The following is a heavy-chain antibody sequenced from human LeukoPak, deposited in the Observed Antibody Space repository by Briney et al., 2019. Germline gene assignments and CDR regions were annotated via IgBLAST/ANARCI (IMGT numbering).Heavy chain of an antibody. CDR1: GYTVTSYY. Sequence: GASVKVSCKASGYTVTSYYMHWVRQAPGQGLEWMAILNPSGGSSNYAQKFQGRVTMTEDTSTDTAYMELSSLRSEDTAVYYCATVLHYSIFDYWGQGTLVTVSS. CDR3: ATVLHYSIFDY. J-gene: IGHJ4*02. CDR2: LNPSGGSS. V-gene: IGHV1-46*01. D-gene: IGHD2/OR15-2a*01.